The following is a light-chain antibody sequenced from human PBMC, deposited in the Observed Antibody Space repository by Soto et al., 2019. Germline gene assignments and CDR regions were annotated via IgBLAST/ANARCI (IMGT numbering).Light chain of an antibody. CDR3: QPYGNSPIT. CDR2: GAS. CDR1: QSVSSN. V-gene: IGKV3-15*01. Sequence: EIVMTQSPASMYVSPGERATLSCSASQSVSSNLAWYQQKPGQAPRLLIYGASTRATGIPARFSGSGSGTEFTLAISSLQSEDFAVYYCQPYGNSPITFGPGTRLEIK. J-gene: IGKJ5*01.